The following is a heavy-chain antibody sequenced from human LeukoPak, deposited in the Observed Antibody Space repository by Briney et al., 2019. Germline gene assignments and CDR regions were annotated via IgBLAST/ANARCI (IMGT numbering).Heavy chain of an antibody. J-gene: IGHJ4*02. Sequence: GGSLRLSCAASEFTFSNYGMHWVRQAPGKGLEWVAFIQYDGSNKYYGNPVKGRFTISRDTSKNTLYLQMNSLRAEDTAVYYCAKEHGSGSYFDYWGQGTLVTVSS. CDR3: AKEHGSGSYFDY. CDR1: EFTFSNYG. D-gene: IGHD3-10*01. V-gene: IGHV3-30*02. CDR2: IQYDGSNK.